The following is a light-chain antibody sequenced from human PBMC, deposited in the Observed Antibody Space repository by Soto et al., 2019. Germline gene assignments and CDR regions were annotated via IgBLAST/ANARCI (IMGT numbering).Light chain of an antibody. J-gene: IGKJ2*01. CDR1: QSVPSDW. CDR3: QQYGNFPYT. Sequence: EIVLTQSPGTLSLSPGERATLSCRASQSVPSDWLAWYRHKPGQAPRLLIYGASSRATGVQDRVSGSGSGTAFTLTINRLEPEDFAVYYCQQYGNFPYTFGQGTKLEIK. V-gene: IGKV3-20*01. CDR2: GAS.